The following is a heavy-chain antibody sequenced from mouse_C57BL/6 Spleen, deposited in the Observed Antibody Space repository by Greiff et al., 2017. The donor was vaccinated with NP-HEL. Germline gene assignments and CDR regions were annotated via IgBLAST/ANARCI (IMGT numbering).Heavy chain of an antibody. CDR1: GYAFSSSW. CDR2: IYPGDGDT. CDR3: ARSLYDYDVWFAD. V-gene: IGHV1-82*01. Sequence: VKLQESGPELVKPGASVKISCKASGYAFSSSWMNWVKQRPGKGLEWIGRIYPGDGDTNYNGKFKGKATLTADKSSSTAYMQLSSLTSEDSAVYFCARSLYDYDVWFADGGKGTLVTVSA. J-gene: IGHJ3*01. D-gene: IGHD2-4*01.